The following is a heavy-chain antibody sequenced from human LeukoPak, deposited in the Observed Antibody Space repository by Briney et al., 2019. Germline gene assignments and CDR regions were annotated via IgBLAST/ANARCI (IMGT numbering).Heavy chain of an antibody. CDR3: ARDMYIVVVPAVPPPQTYGMDV. D-gene: IGHD2-2*01. V-gene: IGHV3-30-3*01. J-gene: IGHJ6*02. CDR1: GFTFSSYA. Sequence: GRSLRLSCAASGFTFSSYAMLWVRQAPGKGLEWVAVISYDGSNKYYADSVKGRFTISRDNSKNTLYLQMNSLRAEDTAVYYCARDMYIVVVPAVPPPQTYGMDVWGQGTTVTVSS. CDR2: ISYDGSNK.